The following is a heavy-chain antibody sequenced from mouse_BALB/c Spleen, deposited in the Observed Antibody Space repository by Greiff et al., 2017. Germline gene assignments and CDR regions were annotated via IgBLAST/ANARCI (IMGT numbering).Heavy chain of an antibody. J-gene: IGHJ2*01. CDR1: GYSITSDYA. Sequence: EVQLVESGPGLVKPSQSLSLTCTVTGYSITSDYAWNWIRQFPGNNLEWMGYISYSGSTSYNPSLKSRISITRDTSKNQFFLQLNSVTTEDTATYYCARALITTVVARGFDYWGQGTTLTVSS. V-gene: IGHV3-2*02. CDR3: ARALITTVVARGFDY. CDR2: ISYSGST. D-gene: IGHD1-1*01.